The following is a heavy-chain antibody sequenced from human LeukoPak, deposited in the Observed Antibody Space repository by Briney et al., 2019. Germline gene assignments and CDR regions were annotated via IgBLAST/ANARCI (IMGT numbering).Heavy chain of an antibody. J-gene: IGHJ4*02. CDR3: ARDRDTAMGSSDY. D-gene: IGHD5-18*01. CDR1: GFTFSSYS. Sequence: GGSLRLSCAASGFTFSSYSMNWVRQAPGKGLGWVSSISSSSSYIYYADSVKGRFTISRDNAKNSLYLQMNSLRAEDTAVYYCARDRDTAMGSSDYWGQGTLVTVSS. V-gene: IGHV3-21*01. CDR2: ISSSSSYI.